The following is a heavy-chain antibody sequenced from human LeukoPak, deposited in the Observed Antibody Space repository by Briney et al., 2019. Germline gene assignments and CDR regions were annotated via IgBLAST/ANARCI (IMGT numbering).Heavy chain of an antibody. CDR2: ISSSSSYI. J-gene: IGHJ4*02. CDR1: GFTFSSYS. Sequence: PGGSLRLSCAASGFTFSSYSMNWVRQAPGKGLEWVSSISSSSSYIYCADSVKGRFTISRDNAKNSLYLQMNSLRAEDTAVYYCARGRRWLQPVDYWGQGTLVTVSS. D-gene: IGHD5-24*01. V-gene: IGHV3-21*01. CDR3: ARGRRWLQPVDY.